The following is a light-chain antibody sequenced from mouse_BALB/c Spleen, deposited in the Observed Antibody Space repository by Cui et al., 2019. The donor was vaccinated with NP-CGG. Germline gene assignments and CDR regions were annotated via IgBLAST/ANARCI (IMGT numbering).Light chain of an antibody. CDR1: TGAVTTNNY. CDR3: ALWYSNHWV. Sequence: QAVVPPHSPLTTSPRDPVTLTCRSSTGAVTTNNYANWVQEKPDHLFTGLIGGTNNRVPGVPARFSGSLIGDKAALTITGAQTEDEAIYFCALWYSNHWVFGGGTKLTVL. CDR2: GTN. V-gene: IGLV1*01. J-gene: IGLJ1*01.